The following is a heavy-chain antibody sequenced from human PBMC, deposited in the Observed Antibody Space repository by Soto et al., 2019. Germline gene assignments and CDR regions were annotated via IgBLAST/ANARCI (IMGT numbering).Heavy chain of an antibody. J-gene: IGHJ4*01. Sequence: QVQLVQSGAEVKEPGASVKLSCKASGYTLINYYIHWVRQAPGQGPEWMGTINPRGGTTSYAQKFQGRVTMTRDTSTSTVYMELSSLRSEDTGVYYCAKDLGSGPYQLDYWGQGTLVTVSS. V-gene: IGHV1-46*01. D-gene: IGHD3-10*01. CDR2: INPRGGTT. CDR3: AKDLGSGPYQLDY. CDR1: GYTLINYY.